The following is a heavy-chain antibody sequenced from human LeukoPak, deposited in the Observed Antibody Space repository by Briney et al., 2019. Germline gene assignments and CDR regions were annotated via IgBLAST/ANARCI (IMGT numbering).Heavy chain of an antibody. V-gene: IGHV4-59*01. CDR3: AKGGKGFPLGLRFDS. D-gene: IGHD2-21*01. Sequence: SETLSLTCTVSGASINTYYWSWIRQPPGKGLEWIGYIYYSGSTNYNPSLKSRVTISVDTSKNQFSLNLTSLTAADTAVYYCAKGGKGFPLGLRFDSWGQGTLVSVSS. CDR1: GASINTYY. CDR2: IYYSGST. J-gene: IGHJ4*02.